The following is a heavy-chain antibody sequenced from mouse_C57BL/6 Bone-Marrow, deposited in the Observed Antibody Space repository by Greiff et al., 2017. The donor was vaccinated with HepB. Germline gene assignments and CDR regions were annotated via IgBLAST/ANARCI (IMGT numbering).Heavy chain of an antibody. D-gene: IGHD3-2*02. J-gene: IGHJ3*01. CDR3: ARRELRLGLFAY. Sequence: QVQLQQPGAELVKPGASVKMSCKASGYTFTSYWITWVKQRPGQGLEWIGDIYPGSGSTNYNEKFKSKATLTVDTSSSTAYMQRSSRTAEDSAVYYCARRELRLGLFAYWGQGTLVTVSA. V-gene: IGHV1-55*01. CDR2: IYPGSGST. CDR1: GYTFTSYW.